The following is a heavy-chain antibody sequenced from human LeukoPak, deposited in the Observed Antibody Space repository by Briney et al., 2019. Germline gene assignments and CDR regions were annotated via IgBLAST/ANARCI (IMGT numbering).Heavy chain of an antibody. Sequence: QTGGSLRLSCAASGFTFSSYWMSWVRQAPGKGLEWVANIKQDGSEKYYVDSVKGRFTISRDNAKNSLYLQMNSLRAEDTAVYYCARAPPFYDFLHSGVDYWGQGTLVTVSS. CDR1: GFTFSSYW. V-gene: IGHV3-7*01. CDR2: IKQDGSEK. CDR3: ARAPPFYDFLHSGVDY. D-gene: IGHD3-3*01. J-gene: IGHJ4*02.